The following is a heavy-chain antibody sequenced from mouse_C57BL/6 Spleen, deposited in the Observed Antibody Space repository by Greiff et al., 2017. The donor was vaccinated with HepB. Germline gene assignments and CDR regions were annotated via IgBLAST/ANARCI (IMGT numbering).Heavy chain of an antibody. CDR3: AGYGKTY. D-gene: IGHD2-10*02. J-gene: IGHJ2*01. CDR1: GYTFTSYW. CDR2: INPSSGYT. V-gene: IGHV1-7*01. Sequence: QVQLQQSGAELAKPGASVKLSCKASGYTFTSYWMHWVKQRPGQGLEWIGYINPSSGYTKYNQKFKDKAILTADKSSSTAYMQLSSLTYEDSAVYYCAGYGKTYWGQGTTLTVSS.